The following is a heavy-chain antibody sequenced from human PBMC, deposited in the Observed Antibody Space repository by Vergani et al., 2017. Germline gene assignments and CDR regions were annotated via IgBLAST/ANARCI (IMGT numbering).Heavy chain of an antibody. V-gene: IGHV3-30*03. CDR2: ISYDGSNK. D-gene: IGHD5-18*01. CDR3: ASTGYSYGYGTFDY. J-gene: IGHJ4*02. Sequence: QVQLVESGGGVVQPGRSLRLSCAASGFTFRSYGMHWVRQVPGKGLEWVAIISYDGSNKYYADSVKGRFTISRDNSKNTLYLQMNSLRAEDTAVYFCASTGYSYGYGTFDYWGQGTLVTVSS. CDR1: GFTFRSYG.